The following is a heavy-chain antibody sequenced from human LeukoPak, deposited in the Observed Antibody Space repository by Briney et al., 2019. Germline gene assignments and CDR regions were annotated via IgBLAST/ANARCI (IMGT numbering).Heavy chain of an antibody. CDR2: ISASGGST. V-gene: IGHV3-23*01. CDR1: GFTFSSYA. CDR3: AKDAPGYYDVDYFDY. D-gene: IGHD3-10*02. J-gene: IGHJ4*02. Sequence: PGGSLRLSCAASGFTFSSYAMSWVRRAPGKGLEWVSGISASGGSTYYADSVKGRFTISRDNSKNTLYLQMNSLRAEDTAVYYCAKDAPGYYDVDYFDYWGQGTLVTVSS.